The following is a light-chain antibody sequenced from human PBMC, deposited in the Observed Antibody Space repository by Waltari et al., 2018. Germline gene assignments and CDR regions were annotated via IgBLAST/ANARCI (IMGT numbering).Light chain of an antibody. J-gene: IGKJ1*01. CDR3: QQYGSSPRA. CDR2: GAS. Sequence: EIVLTQSPGTLSLSPGERGTLSCRASQSISSSYLAWYQQKPGQAPRLLIYGASSRATGIPDRFSGSGSGTDFTRTISGLEPEDFAVYYCQQYGSSPRAFGQGTKVEIK. V-gene: IGKV3-20*01. CDR1: QSISSSY.